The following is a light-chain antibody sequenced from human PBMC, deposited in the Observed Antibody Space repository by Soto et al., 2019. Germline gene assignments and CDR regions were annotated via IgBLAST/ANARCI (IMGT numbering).Light chain of an antibody. CDR1: SVHSSYA. J-gene: IGLJ2*01. CDR2: LNSDGSH. CDR3: QTWVTGIQV. Sequence: QPVLTQSPSASASLGASVKLTCTLSSVHSSYAIAWHQRRPEKGPRYLMKLNSDGSHSKGDGIPDRFSGSSSGAERYLTISSLQSEDEADYYCQTWVTGIQVFGGGTKLTVL. V-gene: IGLV4-69*01.